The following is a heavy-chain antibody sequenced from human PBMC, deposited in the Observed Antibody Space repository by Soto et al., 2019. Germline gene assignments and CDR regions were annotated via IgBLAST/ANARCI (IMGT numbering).Heavy chain of an antibody. J-gene: IGHJ3*02. CDR3: AKSPYGDYESSAFDI. CDR1: GFTFDDYV. V-gene: IGHV3-9*01. Sequence: EVQLVESGGGLVQPGRSLRLSCAASGFTFDDYVMHWVRQAPGKGLEWVSGISWNSGSIGYADSVKGRFTISRDNAKNSLYLQMNSLRAEDTALYYCAKSPYGDYESSAFDIWGQGTMVTVSS. D-gene: IGHD4-17*01. CDR2: ISWNSGSI.